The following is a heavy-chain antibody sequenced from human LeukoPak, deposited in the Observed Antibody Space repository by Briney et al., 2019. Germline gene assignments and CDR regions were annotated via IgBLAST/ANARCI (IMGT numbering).Heavy chain of an antibody. Sequence: GGSLRLSCAASAFTFSYYNLNWVRQAPGKGLEWVSSITSTGSYTFYADSVKGRFTISRDNAKNSLYLQMNSLRAEDTAVYYCARDDGTISPSFDYWGQGTLVTVSS. CDR1: AFTFSYYN. D-gene: IGHD1-26*01. CDR3: ARDDGTISPSFDY. V-gene: IGHV3-21*01. CDR2: ITSTGSYT. J-gene: IGHJ4*02.